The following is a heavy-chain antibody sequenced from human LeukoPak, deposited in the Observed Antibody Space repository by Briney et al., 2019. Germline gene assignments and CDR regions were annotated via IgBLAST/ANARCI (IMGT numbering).Heavy chain of an antibody. J-gene: IGHJ4*02. V-gene: IGHV1-24*01. CDR3: ATDAAGIAVAGTNFVFDY. D-gene: IGHD6-19*01. CDR2: FDPEDGET. CDR1: GYTLTELS. Sequence: AASVKVSCKVSGYTLTELSMHWVRQAPGKGLEWMGGFDPEDGETIYAQKFQGRVTMTEDTSTDTAYMELSSLRSEDTAVYYCATDAAGIAVAGTNFVFDYWGQGTLVTVSS.